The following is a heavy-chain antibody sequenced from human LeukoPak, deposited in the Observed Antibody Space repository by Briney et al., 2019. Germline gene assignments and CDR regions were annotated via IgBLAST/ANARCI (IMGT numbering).Heavy chain of an antibody. J-gene: IGHJ4*02. V-gene: IGHV3-23*01. CDR2: ISGSGGST. CDR3: ANTAVDYGDYYFDY. D-gene: IGHD4-17*01. CDR1: GFTFSSYA. Sequence: GGSLRLSCAASGFTFSSYAMSWVRQAPGKGLEWVSAISGSGGSTYYADSVKGRFTISRDNSKNTLYLQMNSLRAEDTAVYHCANTAVDYGDYYFDYWGQGTLVTVSS.